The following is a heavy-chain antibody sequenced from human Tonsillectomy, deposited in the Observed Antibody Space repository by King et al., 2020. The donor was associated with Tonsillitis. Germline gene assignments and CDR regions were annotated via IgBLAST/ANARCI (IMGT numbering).Heavy chain of an antibody. Sequence: VQLVQSGAEVKKPGESLKISCKGSGYSFTTYWIGWVRQMPGKGLEWMGILYPGDSDTRYSPSFQGQVTISADQSISTAYLQWRSLKASDTAMYYCARRPGMGRIGPAGAFDIWGQGTMVTVSS. J-gene: IGHJ3*02. CDR1: GYSFTTYW. V-gene: IGHV5-51*01. CDR3: ARRPGMGRIGPAGAFDI. D-gene: IGHD6-13*01. CDR2: LYPGDSDT.